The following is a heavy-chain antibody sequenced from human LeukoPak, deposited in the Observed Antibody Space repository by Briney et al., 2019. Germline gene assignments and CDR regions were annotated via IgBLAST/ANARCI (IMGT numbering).Heavy chain of an antibody. CDR3: ARDKCSSTSCYGHFDY. CDR1: GGTFSSYA. Sequence: GSSVKVSCKASGGTFSSYAISWVRQAPGQGLEWMGRIIPILGIANYAQKFQGRVTITADKSTSTAYMELSSLRSEDTAVYYCARDKCSSTSCYGHFDYWGQGTLVTVSS. CDR2: IIPILGIA. V-gene: IGHV1-69*04. D-gene: IGHD2-2*01. J-gene: IGHJ4*02.